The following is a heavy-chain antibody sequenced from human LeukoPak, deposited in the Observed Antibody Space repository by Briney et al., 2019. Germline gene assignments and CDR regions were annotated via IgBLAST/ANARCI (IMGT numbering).Heavy chain of an antibody. J-gene: IGHJ6*02. CDR3: AKYSSSSNYYYGMDV. D-gene: IGHD6-19*01. CDR2: VSDDGSHK. CDR1: GFTFSNAW. Sequence: GGSLRLSCAASGFTFSNAWMSWVRQAPGKGLDWVAVVSDDGSHKQYADSVKGRFTVSRDNSERTLYLQMNDLRADDTAVYYCAKYSSSSNYYYGMDVWGQGTTVTVSS. V-gene: IGHV3-30*18.